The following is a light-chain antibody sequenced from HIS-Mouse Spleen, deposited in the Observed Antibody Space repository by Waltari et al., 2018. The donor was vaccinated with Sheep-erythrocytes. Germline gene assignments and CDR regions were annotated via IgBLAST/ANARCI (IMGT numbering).Light chain of an antibody. CDR1: SSDVGGYKY. Sequence: QSALTQPRSVSGSPGQSVTISCTGTSSDVGGYKYVSWYQQHPGKAPKLMIYDVSKRPSGIPERFSGSNSGNTATLTISGTQAMDEADYYCQAWDSSTAVFGGGTKLTVL. CDR2: DVS. CDR3: QAWDSSTAV. J-gene: IGLJ2*01. V-gene: IGLV2-11*01.